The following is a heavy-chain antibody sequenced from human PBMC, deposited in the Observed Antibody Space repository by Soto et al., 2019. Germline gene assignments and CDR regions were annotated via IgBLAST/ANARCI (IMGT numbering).Heavy chain of an antibody. Sequence: VQLLESGGGLVQPGGSLRLSCAASGFTFSTYAMAWVRQAPGKGLEWVSALSGNSGTTYSADSVKGRFTISRDNSRNTLYLQMSSLRADDTALSSCAKGSKFTIFSPNDYWGQGTLVTVSS. CDR3: AKGSKFTIFSPNDY. D-gene: IGHD3-3*01. CDR2: LSGNSGTT. J-gene: IGHJ4*02. V-gene: IGHV3-23*01. CDR1: GFTFSTYA.